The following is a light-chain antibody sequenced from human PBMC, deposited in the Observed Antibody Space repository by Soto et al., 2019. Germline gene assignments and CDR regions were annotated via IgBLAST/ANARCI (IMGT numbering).Light chain of an antibody. CDR3: QQSYGSPFA. V-gene: IGKV1-39*01. CDR1: QSITNY. J-gene: IGKJ3*01. Sequence: DLQMTQSPSSLSASVGDKVTITCRASQSITNYLNWYQQKPGKAPKLLIFAAFNLQSGVPSRFSGGASGTEFTLTISSLQPEDFATYYCQQSYGSPFAFGPGTKVDVK. CDR2: AAF.